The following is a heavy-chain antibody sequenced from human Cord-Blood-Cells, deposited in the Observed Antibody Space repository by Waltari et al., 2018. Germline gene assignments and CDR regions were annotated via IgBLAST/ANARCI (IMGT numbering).Heavy chain of an antibody. CDR3: ARASLHDYSNWFDP. CDR2: INPNSGGT. D-gene: IGHD4-4*01. J-gene: IGHJ5*02. Sequence: QVQLVQSGAEVKKPGASVKVSCKASGYTFTGYYMHWVRQAPGQGLEWMGWINPNSGGTNYAQKIQGRVTMTRDTSISTAYMELSRLRSDDTAVYYCARASLHDYSNWFDPWGQGTLVTVSS. V-gene: IGHV1-2*02. CDR1: GYTFTGYY.